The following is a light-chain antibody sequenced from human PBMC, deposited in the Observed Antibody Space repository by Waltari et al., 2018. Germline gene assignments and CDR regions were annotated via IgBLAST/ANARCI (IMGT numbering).Light chain of an antibody. CDR1: SGSSASTY. J-gene: IGLJ2*01. V-gene: IGLV6-57*03. Sequence: FVLTQPPSVSESPGKTVTISCTRSSGSSASTYVPWYQQLPGGAPTIVIYEDTQRPPGVPDRFSASIDVSSNSASLTISGLKTEDEADYYCQSLDSTSPVIFGGGTRVTVL. CDR2: EDT. CDR3: QSLDSTSPVI.